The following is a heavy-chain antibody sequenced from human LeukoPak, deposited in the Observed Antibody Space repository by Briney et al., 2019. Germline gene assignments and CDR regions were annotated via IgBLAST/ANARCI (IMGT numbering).Heavy chain of an antibody. Sequence: GGSERLSCAASGFTFNNYWMSWIRQAPGKGLEWVANIKQDGGEIYYVDSVKGRFTISRDNAKNSLYLQMNSLRDEDTAVYYCARSPGDYYYYFYMDVWGKGTTVTISS. CDR2: IKQDGGEI. CDR1: GFTFNNYW. V-gene: IGHV3-7*01. CDR3: ARSPGDYYYYFYMDV. J-gene: IGHJ6*03.